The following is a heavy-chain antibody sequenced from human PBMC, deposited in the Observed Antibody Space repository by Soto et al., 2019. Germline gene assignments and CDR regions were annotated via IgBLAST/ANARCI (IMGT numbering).Heavy chain of an antibody. J-gene: IGHJ4*02. D-gene: IGHD2-2*01. Sequence: EVQLVESGRGLVQSGGSLRLSCAASGFTFSSYWMSWVRQGPGKGPEWVANIKQDGSEKYYVDSVKGRFTISRDNAKNSLYLQMTSLRAEDTAVYHCAKSLSAIPGDSWGQGTLVTVSS. CDR1: GFTFSSYW. V-gene: IGHV3-7*05. CDR3: AKSLSAIPGDS. CDR2: IKQDGSEK.